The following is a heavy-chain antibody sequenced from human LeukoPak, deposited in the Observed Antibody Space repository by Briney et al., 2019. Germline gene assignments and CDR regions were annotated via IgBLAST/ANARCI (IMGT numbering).Heavy chain of an antibody. Sequence: SETLSLTCTVSGGSISTYYWSWIRQPPGKGLEWIGEINHSGSTNYNPSLKSRVTISVDTSKNQFSLKLSSVTAADTAVYYCAREGRRGAAQLGWFDPWGQGTLVTVSS. CDR1: GGSISTYY. D-gene: IGHD6-13*01. CDR2: INHSGST. CDR3: AREGRRGAAQLGWFDP. V-gene: IGHV4-34*01. J-gene: IGHJ5*02.